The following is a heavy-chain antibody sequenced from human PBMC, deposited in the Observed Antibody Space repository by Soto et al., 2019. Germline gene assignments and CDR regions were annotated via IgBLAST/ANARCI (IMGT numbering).Heavy chain of an antibody. CDR2: IYPGDSDT. V-gene: IGHV5-51*01. CDR3: ARHYYYDSRGYYPTPFAY. CDR1: GYSFTSYW. Sequence: GESLKISCKGSGYSFTSYWIGWVRQMPGKGLEWMGIIYPGDSDTRYSPSFQGQVTISADKSISTAYLQWSSLKASDTAMYYCARHYYYDSRGYYPTPFAYWGQGTLVPVPP. J-gene: IGHJ4*02. D-gene: IGHD3-22*01.